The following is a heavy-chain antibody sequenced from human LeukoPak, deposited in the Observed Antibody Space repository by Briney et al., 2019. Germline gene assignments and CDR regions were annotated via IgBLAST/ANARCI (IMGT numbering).Heavy chain of an antibody. CDR2: IRYDGSNK. Sequence: GGSLRLSCAASGFTFSSYGMHWVRQAPGKGLEWVAFIRYDGSNKYYADTVKGRFTISRDNSKNTLYLQMNSLRAEDTAVYYCAKGNYGDYAEFDYWGQGTLVTVPS. CDR3: AKGNYGDYAEFDY. V-gene: IGHV3-30*02. CDR1: GFTFSSYG. D-gene: IGHD4-17*01. J-gene: IGHJ4*02.